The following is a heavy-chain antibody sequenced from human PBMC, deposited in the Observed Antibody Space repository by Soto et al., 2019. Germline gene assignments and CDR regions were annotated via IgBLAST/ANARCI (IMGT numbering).Heavy chain of an antibody. V-gene: IGHV3-21*01. J-gene: IGHJ6*02. Sequence: ESGGGLVKPGGSLRLSCAASGFTFSSYSMNWVRQAPGKGLEWVSSISSSSSYIYYADSVKGRFTISRDNAKNSLYLQMNSLRAEDTAVYYCARDRNSYGSSYYYYYGMDVWGQGTTVTVSS. CDR1: GFTFSSYS. D-gene: IGHD5-18*01. CDR3: ARDRNSYGSSYYYYYGMDV. CDR2: ISSSSSYI.